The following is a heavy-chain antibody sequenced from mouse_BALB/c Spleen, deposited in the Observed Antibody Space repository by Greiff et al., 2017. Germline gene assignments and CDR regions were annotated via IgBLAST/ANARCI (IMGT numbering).Heavy chain of an antibody. D-gene: IGHD1-1*01. J-gene: IGHJ1*01. CDR3: AREYYSGSSYGWYFDV. CDR1: GFTFSSYA. Sequence: DVQLVESGGGLVKPGGSLKLSCAASGFTFSSYAMSWVRQTPEKRLEWVASISSGGSTYYRDSVKGRFTISRDNARNILYLQMSSLRSEDTAMYYCAREYYSGSSYGWYFDVWGEGTTVTVSS. CDR2: ISSGGST. V-gene: IGHV5-6-5*01.